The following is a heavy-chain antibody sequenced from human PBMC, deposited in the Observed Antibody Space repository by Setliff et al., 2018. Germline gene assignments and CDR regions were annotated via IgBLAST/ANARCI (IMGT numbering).Heavy chain of an antibody. CDR1: GDSFSNNA. D-gene: IGHD2-15*01. J-gene: IGHJ5*02. V-gene: IGHV1-69*05. CDR3: ARSPALLGIVYLDP. CDR2: LIPMFGTP. Sequence: GASVKVSCKASGDSFSNNAISWVRQAPGQGLEWMGGLIPMFGTPGYAQKFQDRVTITTDESTSTAYMELNSLTSEDTAVYYCARSPALLGIVYLDPWGQGTRVTVSS.